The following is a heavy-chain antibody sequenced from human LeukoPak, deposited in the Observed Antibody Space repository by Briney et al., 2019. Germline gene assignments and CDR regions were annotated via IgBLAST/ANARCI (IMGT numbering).Heavy chain of an antibody. V-gene: IGHV4-4*02. CDR1: GFTFSNYW. Sequence: GSLRLSCVASGFTFSNYWMSWVRQAPGKGLEWIGRIFHTGTTDYKTSLKGRVTISVDKSKNQFSLKLTSVTAADTAVYYCARLTPTTLSLYYYYMDVWGKGTTVTVSS. D-gene: IGHD2/OR15-2a*01. CDR2: IFHTGTT. J-gene: IGHJ6*03. CDR3: ARLTPTTLSLYYYYMDV.